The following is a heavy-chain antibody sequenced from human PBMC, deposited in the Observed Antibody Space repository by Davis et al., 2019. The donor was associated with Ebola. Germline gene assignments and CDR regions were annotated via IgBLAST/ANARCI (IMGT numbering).Heavy chain of an antibody. D-gene: IGHD5-18*01. Sequence: SVKVSCKASGFTFTSSGMQWVRQARGQRLEWIGWIVVGSGNTNYAQKFQGRVTITRDTSASTAYMELRSLRSDDTAVYYCARMSGYSYGQNFDYWGQGTLVTVSS. CDR1: GFTFTSSG. CDR3: ARMSGYSYGQNFDY. V-gene: IGHV1-58*02. CDR2: IVVGSGNT. J-gene: IGHJ4*02.